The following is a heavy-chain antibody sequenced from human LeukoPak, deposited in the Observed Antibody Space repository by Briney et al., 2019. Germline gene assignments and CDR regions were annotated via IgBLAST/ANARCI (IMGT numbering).Heavy chain of an antibody. CDR3: ARAPYYYDSSGYSPSDY. CDR1: GFTFGDYG. CDR2: INWNGGST. D-gene: IGHD3-22*01. J-gene: IGHJ4*02. Sequence: GGSLRLSCAASGFTFGDYGMSWVRQAPGKGLEWVSGINWNGGSTGYADSVKGRFTISRDNAKNSLYLQMNSLRAEDTALYYCARAPYYYDSSGYSPSDYWGQGTLVTVSS. V-gene: IGHV3-20*04.